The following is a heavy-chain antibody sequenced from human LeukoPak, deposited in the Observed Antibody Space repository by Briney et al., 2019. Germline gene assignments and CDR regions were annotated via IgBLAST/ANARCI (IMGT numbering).Heavy chain of an antibody. CDR3: AAIVQLEREGEYHDAFDI. CDR2: INHSGST. Sequence: PSETLSLTCAVYGGSFSGYYWSWIRQPPGKGLEWIGEINHSGSTNYNPSLKSRVTISVDTSKNQFSLKLSSVTAADTAVYYCAAIVQLEREGEYHDAFDIWGQGTMVTVSS. CDR1: GGSFSGYY. D-gene: IGHD1-1*01. J-gene: IGHJ3*02. V-gene: IGHV4-34*01.